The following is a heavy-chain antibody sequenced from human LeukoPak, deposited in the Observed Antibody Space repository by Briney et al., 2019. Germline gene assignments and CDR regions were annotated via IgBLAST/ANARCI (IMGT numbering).Heavy chain of an antibody. V-gene: IGHV3-7*01. CDR3: AKDSYSKGVY. CDR2: IKNDGTVK. J-gene: IGHJ4*02. D-gene: IGHD5-18*01. CDR1: GFTFSYHW. Sequence: GGSLRLSCAASGFTFSYHWMTWVRQAPGKGLEWVANIKNDGTVKNYVDSVKGRFTISRDNAKNSLYLQMNSLRAEDTGVYYCAKDSYSKGVYWGQGVLVTVSS.